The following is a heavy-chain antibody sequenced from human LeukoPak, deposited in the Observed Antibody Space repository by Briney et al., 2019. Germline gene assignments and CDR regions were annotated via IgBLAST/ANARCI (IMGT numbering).Heavy chain of an antibody. CDR3: ARLRAVGLTRHYYYGMDV. J-gene: IGHJ6*02. D-gene: IGHD3-10*01. CDR1: GDSVGSDNYY. CDR2: IYHNGGT. V-gene: IGHV4-61*03. Sequence: PSETLSLTCTVSGDSVGSDNYYWSWIRQLPGKGLEWIGYIYHNGGTKYNPSLRSRVTMSVDTSKNHVSLKLGSVTAADTAVYYCARLRAVGLTRHYYYGMDVWGQGTTVTVSS.